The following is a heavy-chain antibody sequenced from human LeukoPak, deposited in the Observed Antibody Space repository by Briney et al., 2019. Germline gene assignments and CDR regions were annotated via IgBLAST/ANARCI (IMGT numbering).Heavy chain of an antibody. Sequence: SETLSLTCAVYGGSFSGYYWSWIRQPPGKGLEWIGEINHSGSTNYNPSLKSRVTISVDTSKNQFSLKLSSVTAADTAVYYCAREPAMVRPNWFDPWGQGTLVTVSS. J-gene: IGHJ5*02. D-gene: IGHD5-18*01. V-gene: IGHV4-34*01. CDR3: AREPAMVRPNWFDP. CDR2: INHSGST. CDR1: GGSFSGYY.